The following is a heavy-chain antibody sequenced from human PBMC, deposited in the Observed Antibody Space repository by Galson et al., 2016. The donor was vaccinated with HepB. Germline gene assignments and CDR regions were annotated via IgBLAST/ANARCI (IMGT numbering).Heavy chain of an antibody. V-gene: IGHV3-30-3*01. CDR1: GFTFSSYA. CDR2: ISFDGSNK. D-gene: IGHD1-20*01. CDR3: ARDNWDDAGCSVDH. J-gene: IGHJ4*02. Sequence: SLRLSCAASGFTFSSYAMHWVRQAPGKGLEWVAVISFDGSNKYYADSVKGRFTISRDNSKNTLYLEMNSLRAEDTAVYYRARDNWDDAGCSVDHWGQGTLVTVSS.